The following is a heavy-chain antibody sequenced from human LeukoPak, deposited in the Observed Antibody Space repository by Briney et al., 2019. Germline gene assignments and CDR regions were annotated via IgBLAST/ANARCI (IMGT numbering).Heavy chain of an antibody. CDR1: GYTFTGYY. CDR2: INPNSGGT. D-gene: IGHD1-26*01. J-gene: IGHJ3*02. CDR3: ARDWVVGDIDAFDI. V-gene: IGHV1-2*02. Sequence: ASVKVSCKASGYTFTGYYMHWVRQAPGQGLESMGWINPNSGGTNYAQKFQGRVTMTRDTSISTAYMELSRLRSDDTAVYYCARDWVVGDIDAFDIWGQGTMVTVSS.